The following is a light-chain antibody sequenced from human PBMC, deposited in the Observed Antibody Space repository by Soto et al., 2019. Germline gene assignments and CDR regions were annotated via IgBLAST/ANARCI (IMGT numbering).Light chain of an antibody. Sequence: EIVMTQSPATLSVSPGERATLSCRASQSVSSNLAWYQQKPGQAPRLLIYGASTRATGIPARFSGSGSGTEFTLTISSLQSEDFAVYYCQQYNNWPPWTFGQVTTVEIK. CDR3: QQYNNWPPWT. CDR2: GAS. CDR1: QSVSSN. J-gene: IGKJ1*01. V-gene: IGKV3-15*01.